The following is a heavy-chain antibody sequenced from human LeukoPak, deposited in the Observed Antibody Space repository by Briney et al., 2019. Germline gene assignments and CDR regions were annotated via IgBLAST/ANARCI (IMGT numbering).Heavy chain of an antibody. V-gene: IGHV1-46*01. D-gene: IGHD5-18*01. CDR1: GYTFTSYY. CDR3: ARPRERGYSYGYDAFDI. Sequence: ASVKVSCKASGYTFTSYYMHWVRQAPGQGLEWMGIINPSGGSTSYARKFQGRITMTRDTSTSTVYMELSSLKASDTAMYYCARPRERGYSYGYDAFDIWGQGTMVTVSS. CDR2: INPSGGST. J-gene: IGHJ3*02.